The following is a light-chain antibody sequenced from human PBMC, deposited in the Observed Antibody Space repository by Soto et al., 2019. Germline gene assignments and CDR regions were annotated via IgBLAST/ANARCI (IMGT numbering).Light chain of an antibody. V-gene: IGLV2-14*03. CDR3: SSYTGSNTLV. Sequence: QSALTQPASVSASPGQSITISCTGTSSDVGGYNFVSWYQQHPGKAPKLMIYDVSDRPSGASNRFSGSKSGNTASLTISGLQAEDEADYYCSSYTGSNTLVFGGATKLTVL. CDR2: DVS. CDR1: SSDVGGYNF. J-gene: IGLJ2*01.